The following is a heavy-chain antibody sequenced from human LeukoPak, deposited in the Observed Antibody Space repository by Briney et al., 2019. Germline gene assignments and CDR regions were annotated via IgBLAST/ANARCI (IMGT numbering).Heavy chain of an antibody. D-gene: IGHD6-13*01. J-gene: IGHJ6*02. CDR2: INPNSGGT. CDR3: AREGGLAAAGTRYYYYGMDV. CDR1: GYTFTGYY. V-gene: IGHV1-2*02. Sequence: ASVKVSCKASGYTFTGYYMHWVRQAPGQGLEWMGWINPNSGGTNYAQKFQGRVTMTRDTSISTAYMELGRLRSDDTAVYYCAREGGLAAAGTRYYYYGMDVWGQGTTVTVSS.